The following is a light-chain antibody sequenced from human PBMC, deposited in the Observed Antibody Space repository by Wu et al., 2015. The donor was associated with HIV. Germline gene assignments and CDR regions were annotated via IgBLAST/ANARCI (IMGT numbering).Light chain of an antibody. J-gene: IGKJ5*01. Sequence: EIVLTQSPVTLSLSPGERATLSCRASQSVRSSLVWSQQKSGQAPRVLTYDASKRATGIPPRFSGSGSGTDFTLTISSLEPEDFAVYYCQQNTNGPLTFGQGTRLDIK. CDR2: DAS. CDR3: QQNTNGPLT. CDR1: QSVRSS. V-gene: IGKV3-11*01.